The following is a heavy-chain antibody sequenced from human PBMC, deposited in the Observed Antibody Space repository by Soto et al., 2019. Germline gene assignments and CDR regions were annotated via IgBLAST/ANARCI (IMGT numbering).Heavy chain of an antibody. Sequence: QVQLVQSGAEVKKPGSSVKVSCKASGGTFSSYTISWVRQAPGQGLEWMGRIIPILGIANYAQKFQGRVTITADKSTSTAYMELSSLRCEETAVYYCARDLECHYGGGSCYYFDSWGQGTLVTVSS. V-gene: IGHV1-69*08. CDR3: ARDLECHYGGGSCYYFDS. J-gene: IGHJ4*02. CDR2: IIPILGIA. CDR1: GGTFSSYT. D-gene: IGHD2-15*01.